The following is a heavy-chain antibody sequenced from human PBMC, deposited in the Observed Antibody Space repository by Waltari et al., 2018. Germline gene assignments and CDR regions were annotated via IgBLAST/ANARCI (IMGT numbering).Heavy chain of an antibody. CDR1: GYSFTTYA. J-gene: IGHJ5*02. V-gene: IGHV7-4-1*02. CDR2: ITTNTENP. D-gene: IGHD2-2*01. CDR3: AREVVPAAKIVVNWFDP. Sequence: QVQLVQSGSEWKQPGASAKVSCKASGYSFTTYAINWVRQAPGQGLELIGWITTNTENPTYTQGFTRRFFFSLDTSVSTAYLQINDLKAEDTAIYYCAREVVPAAKIVVNWFDPWGQGTQVTVSS.